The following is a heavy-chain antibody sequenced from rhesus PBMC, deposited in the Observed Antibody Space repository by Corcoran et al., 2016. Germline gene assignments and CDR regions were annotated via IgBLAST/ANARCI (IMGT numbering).Heavy chain of an antibody. CDR2: AYGNSGST. Sequence: QVKLQESGPGLVKPSETLSLTCAVSVGSLRGAYDCSWISQTPGKGLEWISYAYGNSGSTDFNPSLKTRVTISKDTSKNQFSLKLSSMTAADTAVYYCARKTYFGLDSWGQGVVVTVS. V-gene: IGHV4-76*01. CDR3: ARKTYFGLDS. CDR1: VGSLRGAYD. J-gene: IGHJ6*01.